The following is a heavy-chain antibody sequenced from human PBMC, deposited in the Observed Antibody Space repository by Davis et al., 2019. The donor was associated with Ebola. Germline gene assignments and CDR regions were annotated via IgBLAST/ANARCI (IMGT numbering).Heavy chain of an antibody. CDR2: IKQDGSEK. D-gene: IGHD1/OR15-1a*01. Sequence: GESLKISCAASGFTFSSYWMSWVRQAPGKGLEWVANIKQDGSEKYYVDSVKGRFTISRDNSKNTLYLQMNSLRAEDTAVYYCARNTAPSYWGQGTLVTVSS. CDR3: ARNTAPSY. J-gene: IGHJ4*02. CDR1: GFTFSSYW. V-gene: IGHV3-7*01.